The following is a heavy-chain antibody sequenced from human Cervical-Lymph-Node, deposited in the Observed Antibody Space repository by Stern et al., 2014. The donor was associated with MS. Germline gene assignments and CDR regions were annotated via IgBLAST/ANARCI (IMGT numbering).Heavy chain of an antibody. V-gene: IGHV2-26*01. CDR2: IFSTDEK. Sequence: QVTLKESGPVLVKPTETLTLTCSVSGLSLSNPRMGVSWIRQPPGKALEXLAHIFSTDEKSYSTSRESRLTISRGTSKSQVVLTMTNMDPVDTATYYCARSYSGTYLDWFDPWGQGTLVTVSS. J-gene: IGHJ5*02. CDR1: GLSLSNPRMG. D-gene: IGHD1-26*01. CDR3: ARSYSGTYLDWFDP.